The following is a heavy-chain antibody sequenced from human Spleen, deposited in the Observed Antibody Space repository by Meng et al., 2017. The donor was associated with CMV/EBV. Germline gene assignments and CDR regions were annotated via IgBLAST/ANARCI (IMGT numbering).Heavy chain of an antibody. CDR2: IYSGGST. CDR3: AKGQQQLIL. D-gene: IGHD6-13*01. J-gene: IGHJ4*02. Sequence: GESLKISCAASGFTVSSNDMSWVRQAPGKGLEWVSVIYSGGSTYYADSVKGRFTISRDNAKNSLYLQMNSLRAEDTALYYCAKGQQQLILWGQGTLVTVSS. V-gene: IGHV3-53*05. CDR1: GFTVSSND.